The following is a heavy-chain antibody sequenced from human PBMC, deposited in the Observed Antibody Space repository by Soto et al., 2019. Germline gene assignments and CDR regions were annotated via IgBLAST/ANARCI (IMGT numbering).Heavy chain of an antibody. V-gene: IGHV3-30*18. CDR3: AKGGRTGGWYYNWFDP. CDR1: GFTFSSYG. D-gene: IGHD6-19*01. J-gene: IGHJ5*02. Sequence: QVQLVESGGGVVQPGRSLRLSCAASGFTFSSYGIHWVRQAPGKGLEWVAVISYDGINKYYADSVKGRFTISRDNPKNMMYLQMNSLRAEDTAVYYCAKGGRTGGWYYNWFDPWGQGTLVTVSS. CDR2: ISYDGINK.